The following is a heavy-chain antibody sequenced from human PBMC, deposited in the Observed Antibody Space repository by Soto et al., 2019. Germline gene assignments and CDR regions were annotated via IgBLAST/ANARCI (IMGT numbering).Heavy chain of an antibody. Sequence: QVQLVQSGAEVKKPGASVKVSCKASGYTFTGYYMHWVRQAPGQGLEWMGWINPNSGGTNYEQKFQGTVTMTRDTSISTAYMELSRLRSDDTAVYYCARDLGGSPDGDWGQGTLVTVSS. V-gene: IGHV1-2*02. D-gene: IGHD1-26*01. J-gene: IGHJ4*02. CDR1: GYTFTGYY. CDR2: INPNSGGT. CDR3: ARDLGGSPDGD.